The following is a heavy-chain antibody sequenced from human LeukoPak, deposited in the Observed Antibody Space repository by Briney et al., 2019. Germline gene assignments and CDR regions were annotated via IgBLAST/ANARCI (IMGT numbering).Heavy chain of an antibody. CDR2: ISGSGATT. Sequence: PGGSLRLSCAASGITLNNNAMSWVRQAPGKGLEWVSGISGSGATTYYADSVEGRFTISRDNSKNTLYLQLNSLRAEDTALYYCAKEGDWAYNYDSSGYYGSFDCWGQGTLVTVSS. CDR1: GITLNNNA. D-gene: IGHD3-22*01. CDR3: AKEGDWAYNYDSSGYYGSFDC. J-gene: IGHJ4*02. V-gene: IGHV3-23*01.